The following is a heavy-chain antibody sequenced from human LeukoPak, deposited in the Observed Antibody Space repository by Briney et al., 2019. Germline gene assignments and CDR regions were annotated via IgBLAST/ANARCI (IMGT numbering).Heavy chain of an antibody. CDR3: AKGLVAVAGTRRAEYFQH. Sequence: GGSLSLSCAASGFTFSSHSMNWVRQAPGKGLEWVSYISSSSSKIYYADSVKGRFTISRDNAKNSLYLQMNSLRAEDTAVYYCAKGLVAVAGTRRAEYFQHWGQGTLVTVSS. CDR2: ISSSSSKI. D-gene: IGHD6-19*01. J-gene: IGHJ1*01. V-gene: IGHV3-48*01. CDR1: GFTFSSHS.